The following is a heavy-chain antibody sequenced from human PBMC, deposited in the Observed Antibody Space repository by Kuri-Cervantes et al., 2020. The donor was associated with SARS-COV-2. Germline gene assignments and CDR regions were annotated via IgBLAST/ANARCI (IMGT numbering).Heavy chain of an antibody. CDR1: GFTFSSYA. Sequence: LSLTCAASGFTFSSYAMHWVRQAPGKGLEWAAVISYDGSNKYYADSVKGRFTISRDNSKNTLYLQMNSLRAEDTAVYYCARGGGGYYQTYFDYWGRGTLVTVSS. CDR2: ISYDGSNK. V-gene: IGHV3-30-3*01. CDR3: ARGGGGYYQTYFDY. D-gene: IGHD3-22*01. J-gene: IGHJ4*02.